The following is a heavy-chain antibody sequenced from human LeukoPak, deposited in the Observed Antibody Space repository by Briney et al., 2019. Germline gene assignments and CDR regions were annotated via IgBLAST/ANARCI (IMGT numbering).Heavy chain of an antibody. V-gene: IGHV1-24*01. Sequence: ASVKVSCKVSGYTLTELSMHWVRQAPGRGHERKGGFVTEDGETIYARKFQGRVTMTEGISTDTAYMELSSLISEDTAVYYCATKNTQPIVVDTAMENFDFWGQGTLVTVSS. CDR2: FVTEDGET. CDR1: GYTLTELS. CDR3: ATKNTQPIVVDTAMENFDF. J-gene: IGHJ4*02. D-gene: IGHD5-18*01.